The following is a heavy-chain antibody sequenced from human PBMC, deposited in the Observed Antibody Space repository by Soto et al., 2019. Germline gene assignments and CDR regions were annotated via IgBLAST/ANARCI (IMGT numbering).Heavy chain of an antibody. CDR1: GFSLSTSGVG. CDR3: ARTILENYFDY. CDR2: IYWDDDK. J-gene: IGHJ4*02. Sequence: QITLKESGPTLVKPTQTLTLTCTFSGFSLSTSGVGVGWIRQPPGKALEWLALIYWDDDKRYSPSLKSRLTITKDTSKNQVVLTMTNMDPVDTATYYCARTILENYFDYWGQGTLVTLSS. V-gene: IGHV2-5*02.